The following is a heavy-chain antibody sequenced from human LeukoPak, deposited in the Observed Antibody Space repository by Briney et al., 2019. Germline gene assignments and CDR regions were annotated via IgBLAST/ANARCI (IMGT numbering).Heavy chain of an antibody. D-gene: IGHD2-2*01. V-gene: IGHV1-18*01. Sequence: ASVKVSCKAPGYTFTSYGISWVRQAPGQGLEWMGWISAYNGNTNYAQKLQGRVTMTTDTSTSTAYMELRSLRSDDTAVYYCARGGVVPAAMYYYGMDVWGQGTTVTVSS. CDR1: GYTFTSYG. J-gene: IGHJ6*02. CDR3: ARGGVVPAAMYYYGMDV. CDR2: ISAYNGNT.